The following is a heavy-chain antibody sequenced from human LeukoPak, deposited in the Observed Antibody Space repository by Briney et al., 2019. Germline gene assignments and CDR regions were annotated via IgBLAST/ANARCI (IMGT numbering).Heavy chain of an antibody. D-gene: IGHD2-15*01. V-gene: IGHV5-51*01. J-gene: IGHJ5*02. Sequence: GESLKISCKGSGFTFATYRIGWVRQMPGKGLESMGIIYPGDSDTRYSPSFQGQVTISADKSINTAYLQWSSLKASDTAMYYCARRRGPRYNWFDPWGQGTLVTVSS. CDR2: IYPGDSDT. CDR1: GFTFATYR. CDR3: ARRRGPRYNWFDP.